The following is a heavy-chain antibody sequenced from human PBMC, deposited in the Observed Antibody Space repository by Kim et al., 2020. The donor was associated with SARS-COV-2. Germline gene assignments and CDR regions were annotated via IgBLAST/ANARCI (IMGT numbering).Heavy chain of an antibody. CDR1: GGTFSSYT. CDR3: ALIWSPFN. J-gene: IGHJ4*02. Sequence: SVKVSCKASGGTFSSYTVSWVRQAPGQGLEWLGRIIPILGSPVYAQNFHGRVTLTADKLSNTAYMELNSLRSDDTAVYYCALIWSPFNWGQGTLVTVSP. D-gene: IGHD3-3*01. V-gene: IGHV1-69*02. CDR2: IIPILGSP.